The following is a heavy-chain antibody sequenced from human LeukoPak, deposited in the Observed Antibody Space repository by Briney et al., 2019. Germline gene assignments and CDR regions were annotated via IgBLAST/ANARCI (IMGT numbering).Heavy chain of an antibody. J-gene: IGHJ4*02. V-gene: IGHV1-2*02. Sequence: ASVKVSCKASGYTFAGYYIHWVRRAPGQGLEWLGWINPNKGDTKSAHKFRDRVIMTTDTSLTTAYMEVINLSSDDTAVYYCTRSSWDCSSGSCYSNMTFDYWGQGTLVTVSS. CDR2: INPNKGDT. CDR1: GYTFAGYY. D-gene: IGHD2-15*01. CDR3: TRSSWDCSSGSCYSNMTFDY.